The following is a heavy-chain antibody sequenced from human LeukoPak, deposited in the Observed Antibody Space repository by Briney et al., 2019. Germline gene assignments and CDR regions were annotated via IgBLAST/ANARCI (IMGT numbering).Heavy chain of an antibody. J-gene: IGHJ4*02. CDR1: GFTFSSYS. Sequence: AGGSLRLSCAASGFTFSSYSMNWGRQAPAKGLEWVSSISSSSSYIYYADSVKGRLTISRDNAQNSLYLQMNSLRAEDTAVYYCARDQSHGFDYWGQGTLVTVSS. CDR3: ARDQSHGFDY. CDR2: ISSSSSYI. V-gene: IGHV3-21*01.